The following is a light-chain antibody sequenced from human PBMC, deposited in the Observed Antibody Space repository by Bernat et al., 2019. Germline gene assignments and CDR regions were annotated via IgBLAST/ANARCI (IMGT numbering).Light chain of an antibody. J-gene: IGKJ5*01. V-gene: IGKV2-28*01. CDR2: LRS. Sequence: DIVMTQSPLSLPVTPGEPASIACRSSQSLLQSNGYNYLHWYLQKPGQSPQLLIYLRSIRASGVPDRFSGSGSGTDFTLKISRVEAADVGLYYCMQALQTPITFGQGTRLDIK. CDR3: MQALQTPIT. CDR1: QSLLQSNGYNY.